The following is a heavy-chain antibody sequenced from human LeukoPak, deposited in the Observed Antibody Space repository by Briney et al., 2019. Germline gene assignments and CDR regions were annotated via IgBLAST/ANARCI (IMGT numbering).Heavy chain of an antibody. V-gene: IGHV1-46*01. CDR3: ARTYCAEDCSIRYFDY. CDR1: GYILSSYN. CDR2: INPSGGDT. J-gene: IGHJ4*02. D-gene: IGHD2-21*02. Sequence: ASVKVSCKASGYILSSYNMHWVRQAPGQGLEWFGIINPSGGDTKYAQKFQGRVTLTRDKSTSTVYMELSSLTSDDTAVYYCARTYCAEDCSIRYFDYWGQGTLVTVSS.